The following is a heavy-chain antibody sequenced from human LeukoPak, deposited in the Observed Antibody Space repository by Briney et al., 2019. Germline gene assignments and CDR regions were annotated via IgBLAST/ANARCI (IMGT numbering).Heavy chain of an antibody. V-gene: IGHV3-23*01. CDR3: AKGGGEATVEVSAAGVFQY. J-gene: IGHJ4*02. CDR1: GFTFSNHF. Sequence: GGSLRLSCGASGFTFSNHFMNWVRQGPGKGLEWISGISGTTGKAYYADSVKGRFTISRDNSKDTLFLQMDRLRAEDTAVYYCAKGGGEATVEVSAAGVFQYWGQGTLVTVSS. CDR2: ISGTTGKA. D-gene: IGHD2-8*02.